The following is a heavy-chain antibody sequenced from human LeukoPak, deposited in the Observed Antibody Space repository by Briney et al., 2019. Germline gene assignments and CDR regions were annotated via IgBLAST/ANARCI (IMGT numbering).Heavy chain of an antibody. Sequence: PSETLSLTCTVSGGSITGYYWTWIRQPPGKGLEWIGYIYYSGTTSYNPSLKSRVTMSVDKTKNQFSLKLSSVTAADTAVYFCAKTGSLMGRFFDYWGQGIQVIVSS. D-gene: IGHD3-10*01. V-gene: IGHV4-59*03. CDR2: IYYSGTT. CDR3: AKTGSLMGRFFDY. CDR1: GGSITGYY. J-gene: IGHJ4*02.